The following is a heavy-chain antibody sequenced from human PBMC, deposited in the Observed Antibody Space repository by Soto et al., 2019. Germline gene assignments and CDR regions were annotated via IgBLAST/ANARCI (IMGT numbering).Heavy chain of an antibody. Sequence: PSETLSLTCTVSGGSISSYYWSWIRQPPGKGLEWISYIYYSGSTNYNPSLKSRVTISVDTSKNQFSLKLSSVTAADTAVYYCARRYGDCFDYWGQGTLVTVSS. CDR3: ARRYGDCFDY. D-gene: IGHD4-17*01. V-gene: IGHV4-59*08. CDR1: GGSISSYY. J-gene: IGHJ4*02. CDR2: IYYSGST.